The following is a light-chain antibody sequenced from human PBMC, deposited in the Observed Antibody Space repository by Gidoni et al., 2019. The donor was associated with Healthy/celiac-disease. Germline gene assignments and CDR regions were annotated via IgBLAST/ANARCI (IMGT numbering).Light chain of an antibody. V-gene: IGLV3-1*01. CDR3: QAWDSSTAGNVV. CDR1: KLGDKY. Sequence: YELTQPPSVSGSPGQTASITCSGDKLGDKYACWYQQKPGQSPVLVIFQDSKRPSGIPERFSGSTSGNTATLTISGTQAMDEADYYCQAWDSSTAGNVVFGGGTKLTVL. CDR2: QDS. J-gene: IGLJ2*01.